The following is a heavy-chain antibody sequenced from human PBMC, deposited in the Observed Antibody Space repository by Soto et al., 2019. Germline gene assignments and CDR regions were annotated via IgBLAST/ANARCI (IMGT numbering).Heavy chain of an antibody. D-gene: IGHD2-2*01. Sequence: ETLSLTCTVSGGSISSYYWSWIRQPPGKGLEWIGYIYYSGSTNYNPSLKSRVTISVDTSKNQFSLKLSSVTAADTAVYYCARGALGYCSSTSCYAAEGYYYYYYMDVWGKGTTVTVSS. CDR1: GGSISSYY. CDR3: ARGALGYCSSTSCYAAEGYYYYYYMDV. CDR2: IYYSGST. J-gene: IGHJ6*03. V-gene: IGHV4-59*01.